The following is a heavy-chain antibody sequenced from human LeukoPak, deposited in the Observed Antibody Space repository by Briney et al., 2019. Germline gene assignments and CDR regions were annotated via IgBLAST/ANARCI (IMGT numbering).Heavy chain of an antibody. CDR3: AKDSNYYGSGSEVDY. CDR2: ISGSGGST. CDR1: GFTFSSYA. Sequence: GGSLRLSCVASGFTFSSYAMSWVRQAPGKGLEWVSAISGSGGSTCYADSVKGRFTISRDNSQNTLYLQMNSLRAEDTAVYYCAKDSNYYGSGSEVDYWGQGTLVTVSS. D-gene: IGHD3-10*01. J-gene: IGHJ4*02. V-gene: IGHV3-23*01.